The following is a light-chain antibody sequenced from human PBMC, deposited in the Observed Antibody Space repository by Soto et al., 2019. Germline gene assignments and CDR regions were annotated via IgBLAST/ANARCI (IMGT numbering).Light chain of an antibody. CDR3: TSYTSSSSWV. Sequence: QSALTQPASVSGSPGQSITISCTGTSSDVGGYHYVSWYQQHPGKAPNLMIYEVTRRPSGVSNRFSGSKSGNTASLTISGLHADDEADYYCTSYTSSSSWVFGGGTKLTVL. CDR1: SSDVGGYHY. V-gene: IGLV2-14*01. J-gene: IGLJ3*02. CDR2: EVT.